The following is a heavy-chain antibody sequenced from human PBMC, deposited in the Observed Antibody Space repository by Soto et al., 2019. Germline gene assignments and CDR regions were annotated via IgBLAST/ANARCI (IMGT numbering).Heavy chain of an antibody. J-gene: IGHJ4*02. D-gene: IGHD3-22*01. V-gene: IGHV1-69*13. CDR2: IIPIFGTA. CDR1: GGTFSSYA. CDR3: ARDPTYYYDSSGWYHFDY. Sequence: SVKVSCKASGGTFSSYAISWVRQAPGQGLEWMGGIIPIFGTANYAQKFQGRVTITADESTSTAYMELSSLRSEDTAVYYCARDPTYYYDSSGWYHFDYWGQGTLVTVSS.